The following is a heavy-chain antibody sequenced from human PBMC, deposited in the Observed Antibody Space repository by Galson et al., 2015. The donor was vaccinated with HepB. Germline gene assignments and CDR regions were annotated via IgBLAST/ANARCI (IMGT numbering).Heavy chain of an antibody. J-gene: IGHJ4*02. D-gene: IGHD3-16*02. CDR2: IWYDGSNK. CDR1: GFTFSSYG. CDR3: AREGVMITFGGVIVRDYFDY. Sequence: SLRLSCAASGFTFSSYGMHWVRQAPGKGLEWVAVIWYDGSNKYYADSVKGRFTISRDNSKNTLYLQMNSLRAEDTAVYYCAREGVMITFGGVIVRDYFDYWGQGTLVTVSS. V-gene: IGHV3-33*01.